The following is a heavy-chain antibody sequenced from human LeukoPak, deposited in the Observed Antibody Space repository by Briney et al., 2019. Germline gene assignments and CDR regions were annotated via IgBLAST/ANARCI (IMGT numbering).Heavy chain of an antibody. D-gene: IGHD2-2*01. Sequence: SETLSLTCTVSGGSISSYYWSWIRQSAGKGLEWIGRIYSSGSTNYNPSLKSRVTMSLDTSKNQFSLNLNSVTAADTAVYYCARLISDTSSFDYWGQGTLVTVSS. CDR3: ARLISDTSSFDY. V-gene: IGHV4-4*07. CDR1: GGSISSYY. CDR2: IYSSGST. J-gene: IGHJ4*02.